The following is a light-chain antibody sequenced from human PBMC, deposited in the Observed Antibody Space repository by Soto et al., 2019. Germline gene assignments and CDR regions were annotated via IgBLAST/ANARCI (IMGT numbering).Light chain of an antibody. CDR2: EVS. CDR3: SSSTSSSTLSMV. V-gene: IGLV2-14*01. Sequence: QSALTQPASVSGSPGQSITISCTGTSSDVGGYNYVSWYQQHPGKAPKLMSYEVSNRPSGVSNRFSGSKSGNTSSLTISGLQADDEADYYCSSSTSSSTLSMVFGGRTKLTVL. CDR1: SSDVGGYNY. J-gene: IGLJ3*02.